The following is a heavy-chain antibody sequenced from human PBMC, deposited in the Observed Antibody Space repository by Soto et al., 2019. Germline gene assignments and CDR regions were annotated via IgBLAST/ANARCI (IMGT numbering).Heavy chain of an antibody. D-gene: IGHD2-15*01. CDR3: ARGSDIVVVVAAASDAFDI. CDR2: MNPNSGNT. J-gene: IGHJ3*02. CDR1: GYTFTSYD. Sequence: QVQLVQSGAEVKKPGASVKVSCKASGYTFTSYDINWVRQATGQGLEWMGWMNPNSGNTGYAQKFQGRVTMTRSTSISTAYMELSSLRSEDTAVYYCARGSDIVVVVAAASDAFDIWGQGTMVTVSS. V-gene: IGHV1-8*01.